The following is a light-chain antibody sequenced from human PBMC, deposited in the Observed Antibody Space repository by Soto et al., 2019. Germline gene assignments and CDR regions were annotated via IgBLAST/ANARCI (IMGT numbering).Light chain of an antibody. Sequence: EIVLTQSPGTLSLSPGERATLSCRASQSVRSSYLAWYQQNAGQAPRLLIYGASSRATGIPDRFRGSGSGTDFTLTISRLEPEDFAVYYCLQYGTFPRTFCQGTKVEIK. CDR1: QSVRSSY. CDR2: GAS. J-gene: IGKJ1*01. V-gene: IGKV3-20*01. CDR3: LQYGTFPRT.